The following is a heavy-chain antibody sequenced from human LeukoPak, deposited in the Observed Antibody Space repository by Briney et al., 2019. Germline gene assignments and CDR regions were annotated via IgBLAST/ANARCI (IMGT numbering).Heavy chain of an antibody. CDR1: GFTFSSYW. CDR2: IKQDGSEK. Sequence: GGSLRLSCVVSGFTFSSYWMHWVRQAPGKGLEWVANIKQDGSEKYSVDSVRRRFTISRDNAKNSLYLQMNSLRVEDTAVYYCAREVGWHFDLWGRGTLVTVSS. D-gene: IGHD1-26*01. CDR3: AREVGWHFDL. V-gene: IGHV3-7*01. J-gene: IGHJ2*01.